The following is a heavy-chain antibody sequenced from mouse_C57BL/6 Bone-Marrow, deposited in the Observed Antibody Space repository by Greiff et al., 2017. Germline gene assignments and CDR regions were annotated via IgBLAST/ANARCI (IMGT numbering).Heavy chain of an antibody. J-gene: IGHJ4*01. Sequence: VQLQQSGPELVKPGASVKLSCKASGYTFTSSDINWVKQRPGQGLEWIGWIYPRDGSTKYNEKFKGKATLTVDTSSSTAYMELHSLTSEDSAVYFCARAGTGYAMDYWGQGTSVTVSS. CDR2: IYPRDGST. D-gene: IGHD3-3*01. CDR3: ARAGTGYAMDY. CDR1: GYTFTSSD. V-gene: IGHV1-85*01.